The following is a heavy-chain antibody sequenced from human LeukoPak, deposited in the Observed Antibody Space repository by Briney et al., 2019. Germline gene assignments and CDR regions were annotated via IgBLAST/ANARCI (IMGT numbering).Heavy chain of an antibody. Sequence: GSSVKVSCKATGGSFNNYAISWLRQAPGQGLEWMGGIIPICGTANYAQRFQARVTITADRSTSTAYMELSSLRFEDTAMYYCARAFFSFDVNFHFDYWGQGTLVTVSS. CDR1: GGSFNNYA. D-gene: IGHD2-15*01. CDR2: IIPICGTA. CDR3: ARAFFSFDVNFHFDY. J-gene: IGHJ4*02. V-gene: IGHV1-69*06.